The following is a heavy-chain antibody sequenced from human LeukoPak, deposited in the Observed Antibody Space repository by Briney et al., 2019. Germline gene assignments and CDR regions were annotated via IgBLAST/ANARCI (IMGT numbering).Heavy chain of an antibody. D-gene: IGHD4-17*01. J-gene: IGHJ3*02. CDR2: IYHSGST. V-gene: IGHV4-30-2*01. CDR3: ARAEHDYGDYSDAFDI. Sequence: PSETLSHTCAVSGGSISSGGYSWSWIRQPPGKGLEWIGYIYHSGSTYCNPSLKSRVTISVDRSKNQFSLKLSSVTAADTAVYYCARAEHDYGDYSDAFDIWGQGTMVTVSS. CDR1: GGSISSGGYS.